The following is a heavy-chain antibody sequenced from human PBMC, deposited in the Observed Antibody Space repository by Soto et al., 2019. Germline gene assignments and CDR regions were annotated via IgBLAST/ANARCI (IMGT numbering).Heavy chain of an antibody. V-gene: IGHV4-30-4*01. D-gene: IGHD3-22*01. CDR3: ARKSYFSDKCDFDL. Sequence: PSETLSLTCTVSGASINNNDYYWSWIRQTPGKGLEWIGYVYYSGTTDYIPSLKSRLSMSIDKSQNQITLKLNSVTAADTATYYCARKSYFSDKCDFDLWGRGTL. CDR2: VYYSGTT. J-gene: IGHJ2*01. CDR1: GASINNNDYY.